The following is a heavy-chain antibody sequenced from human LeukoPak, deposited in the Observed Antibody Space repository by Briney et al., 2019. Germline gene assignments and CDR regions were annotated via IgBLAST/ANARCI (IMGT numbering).Heavy chain of an antibody. Sequence: GGSLRLSCAASGFTLSSYWMSWVRQAPGKGLEWVANIKQDGSEKYYVDSVKGRLTISRDNAKNSLYLQMNSLRDEDTAMYYCARDRYCGGGTCVIDYWGQGTLVTVSS. CDR2: IKQDGSEK. J-gene: IGHJ4*02. D-gene: IGHD2-15*01. CDR1: GFTLSSYW. CDR3: ARDRYCGGGTCVIDY. V-gene: IGHV3-7*05.